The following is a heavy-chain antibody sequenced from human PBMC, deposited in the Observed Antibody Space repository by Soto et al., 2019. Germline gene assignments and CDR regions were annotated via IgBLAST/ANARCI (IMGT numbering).Heavy chain of an antibody. Sequence: GGSLRLSGAASGFTFSSYAMSWVRQAPGKGLEWVSAISGSGGSTYYADSVKGRFTISRDNSKNTLYLQMNSLRAEDTAVYYCAKDLSFRYGDYLDYWGQGTLVTVSS. V-gene: IGHV3-23*01. D-gene: IGHD4-17*01. J-gene: IGHJ4*02. CDR3: AKDLSFRYGDYLDY. CDR1: GFTFSSYA. CDR2: ISGSGGST.